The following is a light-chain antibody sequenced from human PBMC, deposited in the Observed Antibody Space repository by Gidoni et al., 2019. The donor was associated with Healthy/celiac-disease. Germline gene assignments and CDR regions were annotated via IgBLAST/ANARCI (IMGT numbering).Light chain of an antibody. CDR3: SSYTSSSTRV. V-gene: IGLV2-14*03. J-gene: IGLJ3*02. CDR1: SSDVGGYNY. Sequence: QPPLTQPASVSGSPGQPITISCTGTSSDVGGYNYVSWYQQHPGKAPKLMIYDVSNRPSGVSNRFSGSKSGNTASLTISGLQAEDEADYYCSSYTSSSTRVFGGGTKLTVL. CDR2: DVS.